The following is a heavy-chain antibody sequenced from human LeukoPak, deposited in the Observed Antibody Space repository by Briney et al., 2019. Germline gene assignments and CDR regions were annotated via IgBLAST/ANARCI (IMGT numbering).Heavy chain of an antibody. CDR3: TTYRGGSVAFDI. CDR2: IRSKANSYAT. J-gene: IGHJ3*02. V-gene: IGHV3-73*01. D-gene: IGHD5-24*01. Sequence: GGSLRLSCAASGFTFSGSAMHWVRQASGKGLEWVGRIRSKANSYATAYAASVKGRFTISRDDSKNTAYLQMNSLKTEDTAVYYCTTYRGGSVAFDIWGQGTMVTVSS. CDR1: GFTFSGSA.